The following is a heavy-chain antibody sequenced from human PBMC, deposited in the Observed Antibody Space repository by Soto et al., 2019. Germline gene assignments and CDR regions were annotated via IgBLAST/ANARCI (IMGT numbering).Heavy chain of an antibody. J-gene: IGHJ4*02. CDR3: AKDPPPYDVHIVPTTRGPQC. D-gene: IGHD5-12*01. Sequence: PGGSLRLSCAASGFTFSSYWMSWVRQAPGKGLEWVANIKEDGSEKYYVDSVKGRFTISRDNAEKSLYLQMNSLSAEDTAVYFCAKDPPPYDVHIVPTTRGPQCWGQGTRVTVAS. V-gene: IGHV3-7*01. CDR2: IKEDGSEK. CDR1: GFTFSSYW.